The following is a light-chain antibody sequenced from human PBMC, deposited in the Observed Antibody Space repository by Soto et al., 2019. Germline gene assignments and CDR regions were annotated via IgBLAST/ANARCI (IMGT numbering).Light chain of an antibody. CDR2: AAS. CDR1: QGIRTE. Sequence: ATQMTQSPSSLSASVGDRVTIACRASQGIRTELGRYQQKAGEAPKLLIYAASTLQSGVHPRFSGSGSGTDFTLTISSLQPEDFATYYCLQDYDYPRTFGQGTKVEMK. V-gene: IGKV1-6*01. J-gene: IGKJ1*01. CDR3: LQDYDYPRT.